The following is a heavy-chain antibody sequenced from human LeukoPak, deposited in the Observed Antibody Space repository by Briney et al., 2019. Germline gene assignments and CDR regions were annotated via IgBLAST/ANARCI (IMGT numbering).Heavy chain of an antibody. CDR2: INPSGGST. J-gene: IGHJ6*03. V-gene: IGHV1-46*01. CDR1: GYTFTSYY. CDR3: ARDSRLVRGVKVSYYYYYMDV. Sequence: ASVRVSCKASGYTFTSYYMHWVRQAPGQGLEWMGIINPSGGSTSYAQKFQGRVTMTRDMSTSTVYMELSSLRSEDTAVYYCARDSRLVRGVKVSYYYYYMDVWGKGTTVTVSS. D-gene: IGHD3-10*01.